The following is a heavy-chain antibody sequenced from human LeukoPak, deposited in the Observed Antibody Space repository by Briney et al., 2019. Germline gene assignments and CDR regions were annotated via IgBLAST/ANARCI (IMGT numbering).Heavy chain of an antibody. J-gene: IGHJ4*02. V-gene: IGHV1-2*02. CDR1: RYISTSYY. CDR3: ARDRGSSWYADY. Sequence: PGASVKVSCKASRYISTSYYIHWVRQAPGQGLEWMGWINPNSGGTKYAQRFQGRVTMTSDTSISTAYMELSWLRSDDTAVYFCARDRGSSWYADYWGQGTLVTVSS. CDR2: INPNSGGT. D-gene: IGHD6-13*01.